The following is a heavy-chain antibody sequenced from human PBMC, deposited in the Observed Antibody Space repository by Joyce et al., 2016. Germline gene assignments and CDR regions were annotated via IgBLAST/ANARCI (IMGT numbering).Heavy chain of an antibody. Sequence: QVRLVQSGAGVKKPGSSVKISCKASGFIFTTYYIHWVRQAPGQGLEWMGIITPSVGHTTYAQKFQGRVTMTRDTSTSTVFMELSSLRSEDTAVYYWASSEDYGDWFDPWGQGTLVTVSS. V-gene: IGHV1-46*01. CDR2: ITPSVGHT. D-gene: IGHD4-17*01. CDR1: GFIFTTYY. CDR3: ASSEDYGDWFDP. J-gene: IGHJ5*02.